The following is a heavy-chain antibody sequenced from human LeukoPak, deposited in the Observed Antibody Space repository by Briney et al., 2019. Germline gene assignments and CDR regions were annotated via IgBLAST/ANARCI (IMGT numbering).Heavy chain of an antibody. V-gene: IGHV1-18*01. CDR3: ARALTYGSGSYLLRFDP. Sequence: ASAKVSCKASGYTFTSYGISWVRQALGQGLEWMGSISANNGNTNYAQKLQGRVTMTTDTSTSTAYMELRSLRSDDTAVYYCARALTYGSGSYLLRFDPWGQGTLVTVSS. CDR1: GYTFTSYG. J-gene: IGHJ5*02. CDR2: ISANNGNT. D-gene: IGHD3-10*01.